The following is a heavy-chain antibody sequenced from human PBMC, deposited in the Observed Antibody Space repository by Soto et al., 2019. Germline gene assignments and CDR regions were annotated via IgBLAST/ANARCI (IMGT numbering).Heavy chain of an antibody. CDR1: GCTFTSYA. D-gene: IGHD3-22*01. V-gene: IGHV1-3*01. CDR3: ARGITMIVVVPRY. CDR2: INAGNGNT. J-gene: IGHJ4*02. Sequence: SWTVSCKASGCTFTSYAMHWVRQAPGQRLEWMGWINAGNGNTKYSQKFQGRVTITRDTSASTAYMELSSLRSEDTAVYYCARGITMIVVVPRYWGQGTLVTVSS.